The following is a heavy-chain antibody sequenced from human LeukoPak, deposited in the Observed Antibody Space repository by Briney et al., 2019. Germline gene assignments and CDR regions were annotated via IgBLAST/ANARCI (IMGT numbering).Heavy chain of an antibody. J-gene: IGHJ4*02. Sequence: PGRSLRLACAASGFTFSRHGMHWVRQAPGKGLEWVAVIWYDGTDKYYADSVKGRFTISRDNSKNRLHLQMDSLGAEDTAVYYCARDSTSGNYYFGGDFWGQGTLVTVSS. CDR2: IWYDGTDK. CDR3: ARDSTSGNYYFGGDF. D-gene: IGHD1-26*01. V-gene: IGHV3-33*01. CDR1: GFTFSRHG.